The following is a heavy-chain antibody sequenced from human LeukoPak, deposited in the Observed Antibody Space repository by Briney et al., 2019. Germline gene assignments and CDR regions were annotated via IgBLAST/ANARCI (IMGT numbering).Heavy chain of an antibody. Sequence: GGSLRLSCAVSGFTFSSYNMNWVRQAPGKGLEWVSSISSTSRSNIYYADSVKCRFTISRDNAKNSLYLQMNSLSAEDTAVYYCARDLRGHHGSGKRYWGQGTLVTVSS. J-gene: IGHJ4*02. D-gene: IGHD3-10*01. CDR2: ISSTSRSNI. CDR1: GFTFSSYN. CDR3: ARDLRGHHGSGKRY. V-gene: IGHV3-21*01.